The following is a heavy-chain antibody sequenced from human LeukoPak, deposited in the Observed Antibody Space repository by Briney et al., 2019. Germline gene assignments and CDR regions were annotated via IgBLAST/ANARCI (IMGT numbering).Heavy chain of an antibody. CDR1: GGSISSYY. V-gene: IGHV4-34*01. Sequence: SETLSLTCTVSGGSISSYYWSWIRQPPGKGLEWIGEINHSGSTNYNPSLKSRVTISVDTSKNQFSLKLSSVTAADTAVYYCARRRQLGPYYWGQGTLVTVSS. CDR3: ARRRQLGPYY. CDR2: INHSGST. J-gene: IGHJ4*02. D-gene: IGHD6-6*01.